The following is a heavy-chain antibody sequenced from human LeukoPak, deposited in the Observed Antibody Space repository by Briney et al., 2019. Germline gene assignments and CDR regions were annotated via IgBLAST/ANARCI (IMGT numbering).Heavy chain of an antibody. CDR3: ARERTQYSGSYGY. CDR2: INPNSGGT. V-gene: IGHV1-2*02. CDR1: GYTFTGYY. D-gene: IGHD1-26*01. J-gene: IGHJ4*02. Sequence: ASVKVSCKASGYTFTGYYMHWVRQAPGQGLEWMGWINPNSGGTNYAQKFQGRVTMTRDTSISTAYMELSRLRSDDTAIYYCARERTQYSGSYGYWGQGTLVTVSS.